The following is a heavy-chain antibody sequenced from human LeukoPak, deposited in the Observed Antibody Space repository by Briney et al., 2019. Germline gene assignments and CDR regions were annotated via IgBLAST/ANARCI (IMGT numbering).Heavy chain of an antibody. V-gene: IGHV4-34*01. CDR1: GGSFSGYY. D-gene: IGHD2-8*01. J-gene: IGHJ4*02. Sequence: PSETLSLTCGVYGGSFSGYYWTWIRQSPGMGLEWIGEIIHSGSTNYNPSLTSRVTISVDTSKNQFSLELSSVTAADTAVYYCARGILVTVYAAYDYWGQGTLVTVSS. CDR3: ARGILVTVYAAYDY. CDR2: IIHSGST.